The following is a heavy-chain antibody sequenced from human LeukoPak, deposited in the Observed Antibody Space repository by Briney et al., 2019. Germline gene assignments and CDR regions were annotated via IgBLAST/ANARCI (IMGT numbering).Heavy chain of an antibody. V-gene: IGHV1-2*02. D-gene: IGHD3-10*01. CDR2: TNPKSGGT. J-gene: IGHJ3*02. Sequence: ASVKVSCKASGYTFTGYYMHWVRQAPGQGLEWMGWTNPKSGGTNYAQKFQGRVTMTRDTSISTAYMELSRLRSDDTAVYYCARAASFGREDAFDIWGQGTMVTVSS. CDR3: ARAASFGREDAFDI. CDR1: GYTFTGYY.